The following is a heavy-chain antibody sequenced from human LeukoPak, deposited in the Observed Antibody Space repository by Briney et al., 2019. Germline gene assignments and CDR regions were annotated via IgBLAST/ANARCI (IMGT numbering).Heavy chain of an antibody. CDR3: ARGYGSGSYYRDY. CDR2: IYTRGST. J-gene: IGHJ4*02. V-gene: IGHV4-61*02. Sequence: PSQTLSLTCTVSGGSISSGSYYWSWIRQPAGKGLEWIGRIYTRGSTNYNPSLKSRVTISVDTSKNQFSLKLSSVTAADTAAYYCARGYGSGSYYRDYWGQGTLVTVSS. D-gene: IGHD3-10*01. CDR1: GGSISSGSYY.